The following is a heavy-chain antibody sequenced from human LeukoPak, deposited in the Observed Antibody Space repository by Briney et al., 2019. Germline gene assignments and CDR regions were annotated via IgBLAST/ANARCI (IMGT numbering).Heavy chain of an antibody. D-gene: IGHD6-13*01. V-gene: IGHV4-39*01. CDR3: ARGLIAAAGTRLDYYYMDV. CDR1: GGSISSSSYY. Sequence: SETLSLTCTVSGGSISSSSYYWGWIRQPPGKGLEWIGSIYYSGSTYYNPSLKSRVTISVDTSKNQFSLKLSSATAADTAVYYCARGLIAAAGTRLDYYYMDVWGKGTTVTVSS. CDR2: IYYSGST. J-gene: IGHJ6*03.